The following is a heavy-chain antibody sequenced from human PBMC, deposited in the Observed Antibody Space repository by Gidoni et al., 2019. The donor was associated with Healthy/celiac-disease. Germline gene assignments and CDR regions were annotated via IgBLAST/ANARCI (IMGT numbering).Heavy chain of an antibody. D-gene: IGHD3-10*01. J-gene: IGHJ6*03. CDR2: INPNSGGT. V-gene: IGHV1-2*04. CDR3: ARGGYYGSGSYYTEKSYYYYYMDV. Sequence: GQGLEWMGWINPNSGGTNYAQKFQGWVTMTRDTSISTAYMELSRLRSDDTAVYYCARGGYYGSGSYYTEKSYYYYYMDVWGKGTTVTVSS.